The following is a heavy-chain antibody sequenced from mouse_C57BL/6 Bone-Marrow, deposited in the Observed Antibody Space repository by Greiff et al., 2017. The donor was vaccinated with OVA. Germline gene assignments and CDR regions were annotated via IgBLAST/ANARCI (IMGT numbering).Heavy chain of an antibody. D-gene: IGHD1-1*01. Sequence: EVKVVESGGGLVKPGGSLKLSCAASGFTFSSYAMSWVRQTPEKRLEWVATISDGGSYTYYPDNVKGRFTISRDNAKNNLYLQMSHLKSEDTAMYYCARPYYYGSSYGAMDYWGQGTSVTVSS. CDR2: ISDGGSYT. CDR1: GFTFSSYA. V-gene: IGHV5-4*03. J-gene: IGHJ4*01. CDR3: ARPYYYGSSYGAMDY.